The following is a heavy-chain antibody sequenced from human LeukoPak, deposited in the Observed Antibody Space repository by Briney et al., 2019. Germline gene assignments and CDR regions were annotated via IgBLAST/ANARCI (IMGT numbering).Heavy chain of an antibody. J-gene: IGHJ6*02. Sequence: PGGSLRLSCAAFGFTFSSYAMGWVRQAPGKGLEWVSAISGSGGDTYYADSVKGRFTFFRDNSKNTLYLQMNSLRPEDTALYYCAKAVWFGEFDYYFFGLDVWGQGTTVTVS. V-gene: IGHV3-23*01. D-gene: IGHD3-10*01. CDR2: ISGSGGDT. CDR3: AKAVWFGEFDYYFFGLDV. CDR1: GFTFSSYA.